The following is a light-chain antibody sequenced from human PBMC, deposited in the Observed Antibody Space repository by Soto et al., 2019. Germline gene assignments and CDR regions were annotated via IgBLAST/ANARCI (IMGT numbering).Light chain of an antibody. CDR1: QSVSSY. V-gene: IGKV3D-20*01. Sequence: VVLTRSPFTLSFSAGDIATLSCGASQSVSSYLAWYQQKPGLAPRLVIYDSSIRATGIPDRFSGSGSGTDFTLTISSLEFGDSAVYYCQQYGSSPTWTFGQGTKV. CDR2: DSS. CDR3: QQYGSSPTWT. J-gene: IGKJ1*01.